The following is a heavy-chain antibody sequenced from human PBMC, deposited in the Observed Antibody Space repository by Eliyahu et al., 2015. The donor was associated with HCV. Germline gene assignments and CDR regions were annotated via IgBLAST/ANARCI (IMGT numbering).Heavy chain of an antibody. J-gene: IGHJ4*02. V-gene: IGHV3-48*03. CDR1: GFPFSRYE. CDR2: IGSSGSTI. CDR3: ARGGSGAIYFDN. D-gene: IGHD2-15*01. Sequence: EVQLVESGGGLVQPGGSLRLSCAASGFPFSRYEMNWVRQAPGKGLGWVSYIGSSGSTIYYADSVKGRFTISRDNAENSLSLQMNSLRAEDTAVYYCARGGSGAIYFDNWGQGILVTVSS.